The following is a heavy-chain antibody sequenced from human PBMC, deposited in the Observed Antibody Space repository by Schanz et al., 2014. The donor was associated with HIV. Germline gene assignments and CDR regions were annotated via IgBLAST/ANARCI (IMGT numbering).Heavy chain of an antibody. CDR3: AKGYTSSSVFNL. J-gene: IGHJ2*01. CDR1: GFTFENYW. Sequence: EVQLVESGGGLVQPGGSLRLSCATSGFTFENYWMSWVRQAPGKGLEWVAAINGDGSITVLADSAKGRFTVSRDIAKNSLFLHMTSLRAEDTAVYYCAKGYTSSSVFNLWGRGTLVTVSS. D-gene: IGHD6-6*01. CDR2: INGDGSIT. V-gene: IGHV3-7*01.